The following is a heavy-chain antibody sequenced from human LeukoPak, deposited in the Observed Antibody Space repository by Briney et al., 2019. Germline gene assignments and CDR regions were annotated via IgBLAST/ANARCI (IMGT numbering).Heavy chain of an antibody. V-gene: IGHV3-23*01. CDR2: ISGSGGST. Sequence: GGSLRLSCAASGFTFSSYAMSWVRRAPGKGLEWVSAISGSGGSTYYADSVKGRFTISRDNSKNTLYLQMNSLRAEDTAVYYCAKDRVRGVVLYGMDVWGQGTTVTVSS. D-gene: IGHD3-10*01. J-gene: IGHJ6*02. CDR1: GFTFSSYA. CDR3: AKDRVRGVVLYGMDV.